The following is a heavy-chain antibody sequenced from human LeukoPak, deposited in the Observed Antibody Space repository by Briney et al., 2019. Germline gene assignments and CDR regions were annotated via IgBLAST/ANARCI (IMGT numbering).Heavy chain of an antibody. V-gene: IGHV3-23*01. D-gene: IGHD1-1*01. CDR2: ISGSGGST. Sequence: GGSLRLSCAASGFTFSSYAMSWVRQAPGKGLEWVSAISGSGGSTYYADSVKGRFTISRDNSKNTLYLQMNSPRAEDTAVYYCAKTLRTGTTSRPSQYYFDYWGQGTLVTVSS. CDR3: AKTLRTGTTSRPSQYYFDY. J-gene: IGHJ4*02. CDR1: GFTFSSYA.